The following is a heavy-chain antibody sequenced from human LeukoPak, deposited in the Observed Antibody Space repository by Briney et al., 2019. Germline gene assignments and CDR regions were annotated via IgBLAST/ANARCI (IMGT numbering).Heavy chain of an antibody. CDR1: GGSISSGDYY. CDR3: AREDCSGGSCYEGYAFDI. J-gene: IGHJ3*02. D-gene: IGHD2-15*01. Sequence: SQTLSLTCTVSGGSISSGDYYWSWIRQPPGKGLEWIGEINHSGSTNYNPSLKSRVTISVDTSKNQFSLKLSSVTAADTAVYYCAREDCSGGSCYEGYAFDIWGQGTMVTVSS. CDR2: INHSGST. V-gene: IGHV4-30-4*01.